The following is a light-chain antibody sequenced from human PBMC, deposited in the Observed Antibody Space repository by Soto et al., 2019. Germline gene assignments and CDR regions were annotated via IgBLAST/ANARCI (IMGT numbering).Light chain of an antibody. CDR1: QGVNSNF. V-gene: IGKV3-20*01. CDR3: QQYSSLPHT. CDR2: GAT. Sequence: IVLTQSPGTLSLSPGERASLTCTASQGVNSNFLAWYQHKSGQAPTLLIYGATWRATGTPDRFSGSGSGTDFTLTISRLEPEDFAVYYCQQYSSLPHTFGQGTKLEVK. J-gene: IGKJ2*01.